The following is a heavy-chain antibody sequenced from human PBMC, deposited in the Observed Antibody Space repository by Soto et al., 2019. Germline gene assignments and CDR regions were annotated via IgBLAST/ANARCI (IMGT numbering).Heavy chain of an antibody. D-gene: IGHD6-13*01. V-gene: IGHV3-30*03. Sequence: GGSLRLSCAASGFTFSSYGMHWVRQAPGKGLEWVAVISYDGSNKYYADSVKGRFTISRDNSKNTLYLQMNSLRAAAGPYYFDYWGQGTLVTVSS. J-gene: IGHJ4*02. CDR2: ISYDGSNK. CDR3: Y. CDR1: GFTFSSYG.